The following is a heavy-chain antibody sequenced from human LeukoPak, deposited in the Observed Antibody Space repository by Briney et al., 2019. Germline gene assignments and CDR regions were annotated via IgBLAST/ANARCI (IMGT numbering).Heavy chain of an antibody. CDR2: INPNSGGT. CDR3: ARDSIVVVPTSEYDY. V-gene: IGHV1-2*02. Sequence: ASVKVSCKASGYTFTGYYMHWVRQAPGQGLEWMGWINPNSGGTNYAQKFQGRVTMTRDTSISTAYMELSRLRSDDTAVYYCARDSIVVVPTSEYDYWGQGTLVTVSS. D-gene: IGHD2-2*01. J-gene: IGHJ4*02. CDR1: GYTFTGYY.